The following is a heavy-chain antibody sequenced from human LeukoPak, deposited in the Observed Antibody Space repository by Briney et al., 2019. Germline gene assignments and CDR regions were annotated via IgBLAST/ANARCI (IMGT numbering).Heavy chain of an antibody. V-gene: IGHV4-4*07. D-gene: IGHD5-12*01. CDR2: IYTSGSA. J-gene: IGHJ4*02. CDR1: GGSISSYY. CDR3: ARAIVASYPDY. Sequence: SETLSLTCTVSGGSISSYYWSWIRQPAGKGLEWIGRIYTSGSANYNPSLKSRVTVSVDTSKNQISLNLTSVTAADTAVYYCARAIVASYPDYWGQGTLVTVSS.